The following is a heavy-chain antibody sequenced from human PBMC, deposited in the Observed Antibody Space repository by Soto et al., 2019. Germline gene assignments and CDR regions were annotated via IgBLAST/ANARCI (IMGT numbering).Heavy chain of an antibody. J-gene: IGHJ6*02. CDR2: MYNTGST. Sequence: SDTLYLTCTVSGASISSYYWRWIRQPPGKGLEWIGYMYNTGSTIYNPSLKSRVTISVDTSKNQFSLKLNSVTAADTAVYYCARDLWGYCGADCYPLDVWGQGTTVT. V-gene: IGHV4-59*01. CDR3: ARDLWGYCGADCYPLDV. CDR1: GASISSYY. D-gene: IGHD2-21*02.